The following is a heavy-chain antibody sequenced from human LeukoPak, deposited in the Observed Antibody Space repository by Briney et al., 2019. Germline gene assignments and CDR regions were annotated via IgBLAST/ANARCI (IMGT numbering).Heavy chain of an antibody. V-gene: IGHV3-43*01. CDR3: AKDGKVGLYYFDY. D-gene: IGHD1-26*01. CDR1: GFTFDDHT. J-gene: IGHJ4*02. Sequence: GGSLRLSCATSGFTFDDHTMHWVRQAPGKGLEWVSFISWDGGNTYYADSVKGRFSISRDNSKNSLYLQMNSLRTEDTALYYCAKDGKVGLYYFDYWGQGTLVIVSS. CDR2: ISWDGGNT.